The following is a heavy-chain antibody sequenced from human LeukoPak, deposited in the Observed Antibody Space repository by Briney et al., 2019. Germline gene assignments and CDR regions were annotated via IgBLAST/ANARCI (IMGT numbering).Heavy chain of an antibody. CDR2: FDPEDGET. V-gene: IGHV1-24*01. J-gene: IGHJ4*02. CDR1: GYTLTELS. D-gene: IGHD2-15*01. CDR3: ATLGFCGGGSRY. Sequence: ASVKVSCKVSGYTLTELSMHWVRQAPGKGLEWMGGFDPEDGETIYAQKFQGRVTMTEDTSTDTAYMELSSLRSEDTAVYYCATLGFCGGGSRYGGRGPLVPVPS.